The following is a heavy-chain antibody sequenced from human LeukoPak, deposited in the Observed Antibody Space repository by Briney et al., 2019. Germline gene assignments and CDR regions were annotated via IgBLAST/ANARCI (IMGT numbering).Heavy chain of an antibody. CDR1: GFTFSSYE. V-gene: IGHV3-48*03. CDR2: ISSSGSTI. CDR3: AKELVTMVRGSRGFDY. Sequence: GGSLRLSCAASGFTFSSYEMNWVRQAPGKGLEWVSYISSSGSTIYYADSVKGRFTISRDNSKNTLYLQMNSLRAEDTAVYYCAKELVTMVRGSRGFDYWGQGTLVTVSS. D-gene: IGHD3-10*01. J-gene: IGHJ4*02.